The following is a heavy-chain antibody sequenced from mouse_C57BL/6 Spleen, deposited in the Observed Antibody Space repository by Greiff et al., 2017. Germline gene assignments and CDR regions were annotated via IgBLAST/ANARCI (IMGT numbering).Heavy chain of an antibody. CDR1: GYAFSSSW. CDR3: ARWGYGNPFAY. Sequence: QVQLQQSGPELVKPGASVKISCKASGYAFSSSWMNWVKQRPGKGLEWIGRIYPGDGDTNYNGKFKGRATLTADKSSSTAYMQLSSLTSEDSAVYFCARWGYGNPFAYWGQGTLVTVSA. V-gene: IGHV1-82*01. D-gene: IGHD2-10*02. CDR2: IYPGDGDT. J-gene: IGHJ3*01.